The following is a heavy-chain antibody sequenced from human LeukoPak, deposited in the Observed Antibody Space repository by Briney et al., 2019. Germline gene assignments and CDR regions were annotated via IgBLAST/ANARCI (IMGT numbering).Heavy chain of an antibody. J-gene: IGHJ4*02. CDR1: GFTFSSYA. Sequence: GRSLRLSCAASGFTFSSYAMHWVRQAPGKGLPWVAVISYDGSNKYYADSVKGRFTISRDNSKNTLYLQMNSLRAEDTAVYYCARDRVIVVVVAVHNYFDYWGQGTLVTVSS. CDR3: ARDRVIVVVVAVHNYFDY. V-gene: IGHV3-30*04. CDR2: ISYDGSNK. D-gene: IGHD2-15*01.